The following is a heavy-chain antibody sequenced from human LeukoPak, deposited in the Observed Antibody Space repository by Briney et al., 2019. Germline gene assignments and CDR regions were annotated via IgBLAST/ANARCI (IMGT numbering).Heavy chain of an antibody. D-gene: IGHD2-2*02. CDR3: ARAVVVPAAINYYYYYGMDV. J-gene: IGHJ6*02. CDR2: ISAYNGNT. Sequence: GASVKVSCKASGYTFTSYGISWVRQVPGQGLEWMGWISAYNGNTNYAQKLQGKVTMTTDTSTSTAYMELRSLRSDDTAVYYCARAVVVPAAINYYYYYGMDVWGQGTTVTVSS. V-gene: IGHV1-18*01. CDR1: GYTFTSYG.